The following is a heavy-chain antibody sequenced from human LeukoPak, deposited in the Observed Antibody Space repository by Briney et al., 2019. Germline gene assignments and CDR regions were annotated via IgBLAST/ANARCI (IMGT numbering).Heavy chain of an antibody. V-gene: IGHV1-69*04. CDR1: GGTFSSYA. D-gene: IGHD4-17*01. J-gene: IGHJ4*02. Sequence: SVKVSCKASGGTFSSYAISWVRQAPGQGLEWMGRIIPILGIANYAQKFQGRVTITADKSTSTAYMELSSLRSEDTAVYYCALTTVTTPYYFDYWGQGTLVTVSS. CDR2: IIPILGIA. CDR3: ALTTVTTPYYFDY.